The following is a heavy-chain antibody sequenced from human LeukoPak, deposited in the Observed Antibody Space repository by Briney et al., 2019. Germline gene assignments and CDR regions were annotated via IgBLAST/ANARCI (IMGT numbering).Heavy chain of an antibody. D-gene: IGHD3-22*01. J-gene: IGHJ4*02. Sequence: GGSLRLSCAASGFTFSSSAMSWVRQAPGKGLEWVSAISNNGGYTYYADSVKGRFTISRDNSKNTLYLQMNSLRAEDTAVYYCAKDSSYYYGSTCYIDYWGQGALVTVSS. V-gene: IGHV3-23*01. CDR2: ISNNGGYT. CDR3: AKDSSYYYGSTCYIDY. CDR1: GFTFSSSA.